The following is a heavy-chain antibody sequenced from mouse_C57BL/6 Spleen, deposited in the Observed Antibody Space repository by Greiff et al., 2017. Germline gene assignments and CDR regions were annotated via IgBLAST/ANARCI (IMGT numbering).Heavy chain of an antibody. CDR3: ARSRYYYGSSYDAMDY. D-gene: IGHD1-1*01. CDR1: GYTFTSYW. Sequence: VQLQQPGAELVMPGASVKLSCKASGYTFTSYWMHWVKQRPGQGLEWIGEIDPSESYTNYNQKFKGKSTLTVDKSSSTAYMQLSSLTSEDSAVYYCARSRYYYGSSYDAMDYWGQGTSVTVSS. CDR2: IDPSESYT. V-gene: IGHV1-69*01. J-gene: IGHJ4*01.